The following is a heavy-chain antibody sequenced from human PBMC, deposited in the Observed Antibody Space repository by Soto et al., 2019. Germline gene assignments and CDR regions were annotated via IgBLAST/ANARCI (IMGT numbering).Heavy chain of an antibody. CDR1: GFTFSSYA. V-gene: IGHV3-23*01. CDR2: ISGSGGST. CDR3: AKDGFSSGDYAPSENYYYYGMDA. J-gene: IGHJ6*02. Sequence: GGSLRLSCAASGFTFSSYAMSWVRQAPGKGLEWVSAISGSGGSTYYADSVKGRFTISRDNSKNTLYLQMNSLRAEDTAVYYCAKDGFSSGDYAPSENYYYYGMDAWGQGTTVSVSS. D-gene: IGHD4-17*01.